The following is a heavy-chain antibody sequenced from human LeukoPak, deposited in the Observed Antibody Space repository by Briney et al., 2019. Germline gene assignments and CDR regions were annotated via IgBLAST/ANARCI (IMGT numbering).Heavy chain of an antibody. CDR2: IYHSGST. Sequence: PSGTLSLTCAVSGGSISSSNWWGWVRQPPGKGLEWIGEIYHSGSTNYNPSLKSRVTISVDKSKNQFSLKLSSVTAADTAVYYCASTSRGYSYGYGRSGMDVWGKGTTVTVSS. V-gene: IGHV4-4*02. CDR1: GGSISSSNW. CDR3: ASTSRGYSYGYGRSGMDV. D-gene: IGHD5-18*01. J-gene: IGHJ6*04.